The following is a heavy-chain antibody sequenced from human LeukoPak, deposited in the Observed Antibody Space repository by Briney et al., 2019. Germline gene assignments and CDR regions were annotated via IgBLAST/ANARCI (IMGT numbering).Heavy chain of an antibody. V-gene: IGHV4-59*01. D-gene: IGHD5-18*01. Sequence: SETLSLTCTVSGGSISSYYWSWIRQPPGKGLEWIRYIYYSGSTNYNPSLKSRVTISVDTSKNQFSLKLSSVAAADTAVYYCARVAGYTSMITVYYFDYWGQGTLVTVSS. CDR3: ARVAGYTSMITVYYFDY. J-gene: IGHJ4*02. CDR2: IYYSGST. CDR1: GGSISSYY.